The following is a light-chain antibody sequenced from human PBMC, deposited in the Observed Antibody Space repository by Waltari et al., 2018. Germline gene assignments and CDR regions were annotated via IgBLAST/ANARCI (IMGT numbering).Light chain of an antibody. CDR1: RSNIGINY. CDR2: RNN. J-gene: IGLJ3*02. Sequence: QSVLTQPPSASVTPGQRVTISCSGSRSNIGINYVYWYQHLPGTTPKLPIYRNNQRPSGVPDRFSGSKSGTSASLAISGLRSEDEADYYCAAWDDTLSAVLFGGGTNLTVL. V-gene: IGLV1-47*01. CDR3: AAWDDTLSAVL.